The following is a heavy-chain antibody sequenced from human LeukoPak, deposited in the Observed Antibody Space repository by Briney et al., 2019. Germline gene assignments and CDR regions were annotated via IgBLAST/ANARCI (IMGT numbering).Heavy chain of an antibody. CDR1: GFTFSNHA. J-gene: IGHJ4*02. V-gene: IGHV3-23*01. D-gene: IGHD3-16*01. CDR2: ISGGADRT. Sequence: GGSLRLSCEASGFTFSNHAMSWVRQAPGKGLEWVSAISGGADRTYYADSVKGRFTISRDNSKGTLYLQMDSLRAEDTAVYYCAKDRGASDVDYFDCWGQGTLVTVSS. CDR3: AKDRGASDVDYFDC.